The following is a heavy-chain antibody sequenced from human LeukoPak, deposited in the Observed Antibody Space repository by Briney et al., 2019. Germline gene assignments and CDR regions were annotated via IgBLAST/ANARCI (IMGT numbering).Heavy chain of an antibody. V-gene: IGHV3-23*01. CDR2: ISGSGGST. CDR3: AKGRWDQLLSEIDY. D-gene: IGHD2-2*01. CDR1: GFMFSSYA. J-gene: IGHJ4*02. Sequence: GGSLRLSCAASGFMFSSYAMSWVRQAPGKGPEWVSGISGSGGSTDYADSVKGRFTISRDNSKNTLYLQMNSLRAEDTAVYYCAKGRWDQLLSEIDYWGQGTLVTVSS.